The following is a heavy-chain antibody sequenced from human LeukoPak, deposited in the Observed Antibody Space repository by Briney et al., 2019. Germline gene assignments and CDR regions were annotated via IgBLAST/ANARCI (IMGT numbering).Heavy chain of an antibody. CDR1: GFTFSSYS. D-gene: IGHD5-18*01. J-gene: IGHJ4*02. Sequence: GGSLRLSCAASGFTFSSYSMNWVRQAPGKGLEWVSSISSSSSYIYYADSVKGRFTISRDNAKNSLYLQMNSLRAEDTAVYYCARDSQNRYSYGLVDYWGQGTLVTVSS. CDR3: ARDSQNRYSYGLVDY. CDR2: ISSSSSYI. V-gene: IGHV3-21*01.